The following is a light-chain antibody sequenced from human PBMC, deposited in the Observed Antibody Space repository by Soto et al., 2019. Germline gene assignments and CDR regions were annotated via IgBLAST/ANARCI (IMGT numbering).Light chain of an antibody. CDR3: SSSTSSSTPDV. J-gene: IGLJ1*01. CDR2: EVS. CDR1: SSDVGGYNY. V-gene: IGLV2-14*01. Sequence: QSVLTQPASVSGSPGQSITISCTGTSSDVGGYNYVSWYQQHPGKAPKLMIYEVSNRPSGVSNRFSGSKSGNTASLTISGLQAEDEADYYCSSSTSSSTPDVFGTGTKLTVL.